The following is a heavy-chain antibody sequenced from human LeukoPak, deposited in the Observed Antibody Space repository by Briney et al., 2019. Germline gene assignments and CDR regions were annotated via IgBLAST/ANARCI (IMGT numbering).Heavy chain of an antibody. CDR1: GLTSSSYA. Sequence: GSLRLSCAASGLTSSSYAMSWVRQAPGKGLEWVSAISGSGGSTYYEDSVKDRFTISRDSSKNTLYLQMKSLNYEAMAVYYGAKDMTPDSRGEFYDRGQGTLVSFSS. D-gene: IGHD3-10*01. CDR3: AKDMTPDSRGEFYD. V-gene: IGHV3-23*01. J-gene: IGHJ4*02. CDR2: ISGSGGST.